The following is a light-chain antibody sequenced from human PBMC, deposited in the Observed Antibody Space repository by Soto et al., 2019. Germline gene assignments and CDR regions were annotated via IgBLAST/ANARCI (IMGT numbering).Light chain of an antibody. CDR2: GAS. J-gene: IGKJ2*01. Sequence: EIVLTQSPATLSVSPGERATLSYRASQSVSSNLAWYQQKPGQAPRLLMYGASTRATGTPARFSGSGSGTEFTLTISSLQSEDFAVYYCQQYKNWPPDTFGQGTKVEIK. CDR3: QQYKNWPPDT. V-gene: IGKV3-15*01. CDR1: QSVSSN.